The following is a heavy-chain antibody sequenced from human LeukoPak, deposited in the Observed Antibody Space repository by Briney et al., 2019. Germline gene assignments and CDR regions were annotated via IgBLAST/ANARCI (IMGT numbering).Heavy chain of an antibody. J-gene: IGHJ6*02. CDR1: GFTFSDYA. CDR3: AKARGIVFYSHYGMDV. V-gene: IGHV3-23*01. Sequence: GGSLRLSCEVSGFTFSDYAMSWVRQAPGEGLEWVSAVSGSGGSTYYADSMKGRFTISRDNSKNTTYLQMNSLRAEDTAVYYCAKARGIVFYSHYGMDVWGQGTTVTVSS. CDR2: VSGSGGST. D-gene: IGHD2-21*01.